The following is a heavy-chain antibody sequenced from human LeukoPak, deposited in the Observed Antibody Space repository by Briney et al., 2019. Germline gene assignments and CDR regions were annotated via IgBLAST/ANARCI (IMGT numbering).Heavy chain of an antibody. CDR1: GFTFSSYA. D-gene: IGHD3-22*01. CDR2: ISGSGGST. V-gene: IGHV3-23*01. Sequence: GGSLRLSCAASGFTFSSYAMSWVRQAPGKGLEWVSAISGSGGSTYYADSVKGRFTISRDNSKNTLYLQMNSLRDEDTAVYYCAKIEYYYDSSGAGYWGQGTLVTVAS. CDR3: AKIEYYYDSSGAGY. J-gene: IGHJ4*02.